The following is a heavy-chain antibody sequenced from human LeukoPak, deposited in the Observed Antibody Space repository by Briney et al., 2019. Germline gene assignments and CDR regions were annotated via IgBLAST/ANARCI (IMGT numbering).Heavy chain of an antibody. J-gene: IGHJ6*02. Sequence: PSETLSLTCTVSGGSISSYYWSWIRQPPGKGLEWIGYIYYSGSTNYNPSLKSRVTISVDTSKNQFSLKLSSVTAADTAVYYCARHDPALVVAATGYYYYYGMDVWGQGTTVTVSS. D-gene: IGHD2-15*01. CDR2: IYYSGST. CDR3: ARHDPALVVAATGYYYYYGMDV. V-gene: IGHV4-59*08. CDR1: GGSISSYY.